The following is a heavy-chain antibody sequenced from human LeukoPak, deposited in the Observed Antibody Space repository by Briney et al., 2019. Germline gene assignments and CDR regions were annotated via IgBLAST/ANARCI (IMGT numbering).Heavy chain of an antibody. D-gene: IGHD6-13*01. CDR1: GFTFSSYG. Sequence: PGRSLRLSCAASGFTFSSYGMHGVRQAPGKGRGLGAVISYDGSNKYYADSVKGPFTIARDNSKDTLYLQMNSLRAEDTAVYYSAKDQAAGTLTPWFGPWGQGTLVTVSA. V-gene: IGHV3-30*18. CDR2: ISYDGSNK. CDR3: AKDQAAGTLTPWFGP. J-gene: IGHJ5*02.